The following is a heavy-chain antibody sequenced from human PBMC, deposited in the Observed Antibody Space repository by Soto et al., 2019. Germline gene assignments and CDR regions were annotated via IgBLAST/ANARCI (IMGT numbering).Heavy chain of an antibody. D-gene: IGHD6-19*01. J-gene: IGHJ6*02. Sequence: EVQLVESGGGRVQPGGSLRLSCAATGFTFANHWMHWVRQAPGKGLVWVSRINSDGITTFYADSVRGRFTISRDNARTTVFLQMNSLRGEDTGAYYCARCIQWRDGMDVWGQGTTVTVSS. CDR2: INSDGITT. CDR3: ARCIQWRDGMDV. V-gene: IGHV3-74*01. CDR1: GFTFANHW.